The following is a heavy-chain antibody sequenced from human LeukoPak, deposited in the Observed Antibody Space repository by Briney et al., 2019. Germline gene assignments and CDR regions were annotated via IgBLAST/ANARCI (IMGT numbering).Heavy chain of an antibody. V-gene: IGHV3-74*01. J-gene: IGHJ4*02. CDR2: INSDGSTT. CDR3: ASDPPGDYGLGF. D-gene: IGHD4-17*01. CDR1: GFTFRTYW. Sequence: GGSLRLSCAASGFTFRTYWMHWVRQAPGKGLVWVSHINSDGSTTNYADSVKGRFTISRDNSNNTLYLQMNRLRVKDTAVYYCASDPPGDYGLGFWGQGTLVTVSS.